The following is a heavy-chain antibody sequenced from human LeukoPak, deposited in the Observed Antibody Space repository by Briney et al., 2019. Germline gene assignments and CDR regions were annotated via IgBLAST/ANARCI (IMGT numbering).Heavy chain of an antibody. CDR3: ARRHYYDSSGYYFDY. Sequence: GEPLKISCKGSGYSFTSYWIGWVRPMPGKGLEWMGIIYPGDSDIRYSPSFQGQVTISDDKSISTAYLQWSSLKASDTAMYYCARRHYYDSSGYYFDYWGQGTLVTVSS. J-gene: IGHJ4*02. CDR2: IYPGDSDI. CDR1: GYSFTSYW. D-gene: IGHD3-22*01. V-gene: IGHV5-51*01.